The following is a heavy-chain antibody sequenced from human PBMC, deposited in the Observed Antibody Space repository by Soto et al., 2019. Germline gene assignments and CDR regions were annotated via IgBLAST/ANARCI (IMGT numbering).Heavy chain of an antibody. CDR2: VSGTGDTT. V-gene: IGHV3-23*01. J-gene: IGHJ4*02. D-gene: IGHD2-2*02. CDR3: AKSSSANSYSALDS. CDR1: GYAFSNYA. Sequence: GGSLRLSCAASGYAFSNYAMTWVRQAPGKGLEWVSVVSGTGDTTYYAASVKGRFTISRDNSKSTLYLQMNSLRAEDTALYYCAKSSSANSYSALDSWGQGTLVTVSS.